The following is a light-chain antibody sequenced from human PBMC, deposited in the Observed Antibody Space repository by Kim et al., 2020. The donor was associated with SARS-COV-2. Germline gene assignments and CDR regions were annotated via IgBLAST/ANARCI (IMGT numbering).Light chain of an antibody. J-gene: IGKJ4*01. CDR2: DAS. CDR3: LQYNSFPLT. V-gene: IGKV1-17*01. Sequence: SATVGERVSITCRARQDIRNKLGWYQQKPGKAPKRLIYDASNLLSGISSRFSGSGSGTEFTLTISSLQPEDFATYYCLQYNSFPLTFGGGTKLEI. CDR1: QDIRNK.